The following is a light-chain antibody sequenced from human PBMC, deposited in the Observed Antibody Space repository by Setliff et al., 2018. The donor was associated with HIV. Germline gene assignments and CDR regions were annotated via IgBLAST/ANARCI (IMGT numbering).Light chain of an antibody. Sequence: QSALAQPASVSGSPGQSITISCTGTSSDVGRYDLVSWYQQHPGKAPKLIIYQATKRPSGVSNRFSGSKSGNTASLTISGLQAEDEADYYCCSNTGSNTEVFGTGTKGTVL. CDR3: CSNTGSNTEV. CDR2: QAT. V-gene: IGLV2-23*01. J-gene: IGLJ1*01. CDR1: SSDVGRYDL.